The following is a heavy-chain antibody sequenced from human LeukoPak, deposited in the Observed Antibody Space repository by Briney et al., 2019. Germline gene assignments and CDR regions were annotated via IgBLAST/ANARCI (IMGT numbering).Heavy chain of an antibody. Sequence: SETLSLTCTVSGGSISSYYWSWIRQPPGKGLEWIGYIYYSGSTNYNPSPKSRVTISVDTSKNQFSLKLSSVTAADTAVYYCARGAQLKSYGMDVWGKGTTVTVSS. CDR3: ARGAQLKSYGMDV. CDR1: GGSISSYY. D-gene: IGHD3-10*01. CDR2: IYYSGST. J-gene: IGHJ6*04. V-gene: IGHV4-59*01.